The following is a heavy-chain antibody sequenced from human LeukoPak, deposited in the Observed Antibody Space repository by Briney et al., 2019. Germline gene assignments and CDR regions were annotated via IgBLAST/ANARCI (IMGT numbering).Heavy chain of an antibody. J-gene: IGHJ4*02. Sequence: SATLSLTCTASGVSFSSSSYHWDRLRQPPGKGLEGSGSIYGGGSTYYHPSLKRGVIISVDTSKTEFSLRLNSVTAANAADYCWARQLLHTAMDYWGQGTLVSVSS. CDR1: GVSFSSSSYH. CDR3: ARQLLHTAMDY. V-gene: IGHV4-39*01. D-gene: IGHD5-18*01. CDR2: IYGGGST.